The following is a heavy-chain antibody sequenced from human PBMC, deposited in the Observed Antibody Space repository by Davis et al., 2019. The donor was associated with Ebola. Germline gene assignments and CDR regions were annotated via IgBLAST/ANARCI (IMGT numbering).Heavy chain of an antibody. CDR2: IIRVFGAA. CDR3: ANLPHREYGGIEWFDP. J-gene: IGHJ5*02. Sequence: SVKVSCKASGGAFNNLAIHWVRQAPGQGLEWMGGIIRVFGAANYAQNFRGRVTISADAATRTVYMEMSGPRSEDTAVYYCANLPHREYGGIEWFDPWGQGTLVIVSS. D-gene: IGHD2-15*01. V-gene: IGHV1-69*13. CDR1: GGAFNNLA.